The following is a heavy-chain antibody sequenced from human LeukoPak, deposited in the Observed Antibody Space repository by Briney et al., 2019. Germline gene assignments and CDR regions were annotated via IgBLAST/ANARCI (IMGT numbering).Heavy chain of an antibody. CDR2: ISWNSGSI. Sequence: GGSLRLSCAASGFTFDDYAMHWVRQAPGKGLEWVSGISWNSGSIGYADSVKGRFTISRDNAKNSLYLQMNSLRAEDTAVYYCARDGRFPYGGAFDIWGQGTMVTVSS. CDR3: ARDGRFPYGGAFDI. CDR1: GFTFDDYA. V-gene: IGHV3-9*01. D-gene: IGHD2-21*01. J-gene: IGHJ3*02.